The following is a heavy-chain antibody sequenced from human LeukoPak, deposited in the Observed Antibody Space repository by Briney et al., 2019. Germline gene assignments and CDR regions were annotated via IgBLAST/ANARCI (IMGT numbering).Heavy chain of an antibody. CDR1: GYSISSNGAA. D-gene: IGHD1-26*01. J-gene: IGHJ6*03. Sequence: SQTLSLTCAISGYSISSNGAAWNWIRQSPSRGLEWLGRTYYRSKWYNDYAVSVKSRITIHPDTSKNQFSLQLNSVTPEDTAVYFCARGPSLVGYYYMDVWGKGTTVTISS. CDR3: ARGPSLVGYYYMDV. V-gene: IGHV6-1*01. CDR2: TYYRSKWYN.